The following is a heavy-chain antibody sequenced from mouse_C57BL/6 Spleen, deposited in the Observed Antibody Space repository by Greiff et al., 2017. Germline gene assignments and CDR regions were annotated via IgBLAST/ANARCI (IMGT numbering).Heavy chain of an antibody. Sequence: EVQLQQSGPELVKPGDSVKISCKASGYSFTGYFMNWVMQSHGKSLEWIGRINPYNGDTFYNQKFKGKATLTVDKSSSTAHMELRSLTSEDSAVYYCARGRLITTVYFDYWGQGTTLTVSS. CDR1: GYSFTGYF. V-gene: IGHV1-20*01. CDR3: ARGRLITTVYFDY. D-gene: IGHD1-1*01. J-gene: IGHJ2*01. CDR2: INPYNGDT.